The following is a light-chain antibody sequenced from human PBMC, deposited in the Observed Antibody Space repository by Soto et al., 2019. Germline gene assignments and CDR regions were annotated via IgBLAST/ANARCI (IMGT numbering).Light chain of an antibody. CDR3: SSYSSTSTLYV. Sequence: SALTQPASVSGSPGQSITISCAGTSSDTGAYNYVSWYQQHPGKAPKLMIYEVTNRPSGVSNRFSGSKSGNTASLTISGLQAEDEADYYCSSYSSTSTLYVFGTGTKVTVL. CDR1: SSDTGAYNY. J-gene: IGLJ1*01. V-gene: IGLV2-14*01. CDR2: EVT.